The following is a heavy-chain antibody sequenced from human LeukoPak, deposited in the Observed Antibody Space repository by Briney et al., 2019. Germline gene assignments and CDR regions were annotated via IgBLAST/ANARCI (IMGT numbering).Heavy chain of an antibody. Sequence: NPSETLSLTCTVSGDSISSYYWSWIRQPPGKGLEWIGYIYYSGSTNYNPSLKSRVTISVDTSKNQFSLKLSSVTAADTAVYYCARAIPYYDFWSGYLATPSQYYFDYWGQGTLVTVSS. D-gene: IGHD3-3*01. CDR2: IYYSGST. CDR1: GDSISSYY. V-gene: IGHV4-59*01. J-gene: IGHJ4*02. CDR3: ARAIPYYDFWSGYLATPSQYYFDY.